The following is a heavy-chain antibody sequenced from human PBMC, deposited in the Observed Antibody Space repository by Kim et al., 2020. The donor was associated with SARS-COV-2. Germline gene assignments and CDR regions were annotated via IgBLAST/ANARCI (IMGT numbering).Heavy chain of an antibody. J-gene: IGHJ4*02. CDR3: AKSHYGSEYPYFDY. Sequence: ADSVKGRFTISRDNAKNSLYLQMNSLRADDTALYYCAKSHYGSEYPYFDYWGQGTLVTVSS. V-gene: IGHV3-9*01. D-gene: IGHD3-10*01.